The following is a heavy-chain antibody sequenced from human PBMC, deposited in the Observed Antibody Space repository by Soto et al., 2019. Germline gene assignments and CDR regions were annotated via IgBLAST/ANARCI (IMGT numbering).Heavy chain of an antibody. J-gene: IGHJ6*02. CDR3: ARHSSDYYYYGMDV. CDR2: IYYSGST. CDR1: GGSISSSSYY. V-gene: IGHV4-39*01. Sequence: PSETLSLTCTVSGGSISSSSYYWGWIRQPPGKGLEWIGSIYYSGSTYYNPSIKSRVTISVDTSKNQFSLKLSSVTAADTAVYYCARHSSDYYYYGMDVWGQGTTVTVSS.